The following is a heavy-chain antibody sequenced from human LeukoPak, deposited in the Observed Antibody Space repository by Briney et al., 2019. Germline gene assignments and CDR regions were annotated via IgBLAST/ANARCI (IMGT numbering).Heavy chain of an antibody. V-gene: IGHV3-53*01. Sequence: GGSLRLSCAASGFTVSSNYMSWVRQAPGKGLEWVSVIYSGGSTYYADSVKGRFTISRDNSKNTLYLQMNSLRAEDTAVYYCASLGYCSSTSCYGDSHDYYYMDVWGKGTTVTVSS. CDR3: ASLGYCSSTSCYGDSHDYYYMDV. CDR1: GFTVSSNY. J-gene: IGHJ6*03. CDR2: IYSGGST. D-gene: IGHD2-2*01.